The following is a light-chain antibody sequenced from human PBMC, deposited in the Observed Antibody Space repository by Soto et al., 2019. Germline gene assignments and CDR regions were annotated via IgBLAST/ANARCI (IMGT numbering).Light chain of an antibody. CDR2: EDD. J-gene: IGLJ2*01. CDR1: SGSIASDY. Sequence: FMLTQPHSVSESPGKTVTMSCTRSSGSIASDYVQWYHQRPGSAPTTLIYEDDDRPSGVPDRFSGSIDSSSNSAFLTISGLKTEDEGDYFCQSFDTNIVVFGGGTKLTVL. V-gene: IGLV6-57*03. CDR3: QSFDTNIVV.